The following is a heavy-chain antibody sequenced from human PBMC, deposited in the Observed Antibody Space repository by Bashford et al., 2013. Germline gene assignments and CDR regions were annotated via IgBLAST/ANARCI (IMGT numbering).Heavy chain of an antibody. CDR1: GYTFGDYY. CDR2: MNPYSGGT. V-gene: IGHV1-2*02. Sequence: ASVKVSCKASGYTFGDYYIQWVRQAPGQGLEWMGWMNPYSGGTNYAQMFRGRVTMTRDTSISTAYMDLSSLRSDDTAVYYCARAYDRKYDAFDIWGQGTMVTVSS. J-gene: IGHJ3*02. CDR3: ARAYDRKYDAFDI. D-gene: IGHD3-22*01.